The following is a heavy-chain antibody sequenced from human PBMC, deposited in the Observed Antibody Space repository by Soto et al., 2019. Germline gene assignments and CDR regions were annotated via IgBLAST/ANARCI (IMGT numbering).Heavy chain of an antibody. CDR2: IYHSGST. J-gene: IGHJ4*02. D-gene: IGHD1-7*01. CDR3: ARDGNWNYGDFDY. Sequence: SETLSLTCAVSGYSISSGYYWGWIRQPPGKGLEWIGSIYHSGSTYYNPSLKSRVTISVDTSKNQFSLKLSSVTAADTAVYYCARDGNWNYGDFDYWGQGTLVTVS. CDR1: GYSISSGYY. V-gene: IGHV4-38-2*02.